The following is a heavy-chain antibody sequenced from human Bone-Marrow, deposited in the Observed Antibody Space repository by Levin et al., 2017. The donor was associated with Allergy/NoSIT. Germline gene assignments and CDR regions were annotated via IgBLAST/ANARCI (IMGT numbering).Heavy chain of an antibody. CDR1: GGSFSGHY. J-gene: IGHJ6*03. V-gene: IGHV4-34*01. Sequence: PSETLSLTCAVYGGSFSGHYWGWIRQPPGKGLEWIGEINHSGSTNYNASLKSRVTLSVDTSKNQFSLKLSSVTAADTAVYYCARARRDYGDYGFRSYYYYYMDVWGKGTTVTVSS. CDR2: INHSGST. CDR3: ARARRDYGDYGFRSYYYYYMDV. D-gene: IGHD4-17*01.